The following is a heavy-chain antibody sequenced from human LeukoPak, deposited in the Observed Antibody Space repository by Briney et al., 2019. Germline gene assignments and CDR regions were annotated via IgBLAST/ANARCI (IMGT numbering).Heavy chain of an antibody. D-gene: IGHD6-19*01. V-gene: IGHV1-2*02. J-gene: IGHJ6*02. CDR1: GYTFTGYY. Sequence: ASVKVSCKASGYTFTGYYMHWVRQAPGQGLEWMGWINPNSGGTNYAQKFQGRVTMTRDTSISTAYMELSRLRSDDTAVYYCARVVAVAGTVGFEVGYYYGMDVWGQGTTVTVSS. CDR3: ARVVAVAGTVGFEVGYYYGMDV. CDR2: INPNSGGT.